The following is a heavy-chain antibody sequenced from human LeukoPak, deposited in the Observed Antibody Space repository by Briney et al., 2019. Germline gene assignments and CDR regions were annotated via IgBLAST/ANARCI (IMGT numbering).Heavy chain of an antibody. J-gene: IGHJ6*02. CDR1: GGSISSGGYY. CDR2: IYYSGST. Sequence: PSETLSLTCTVSGGSISSGGYYWSWIRQHPGKGLEWIGYIYYSGSTYYNPSLKSRVTISVDTSKNQFSLKLSSVTAADTAVYYCARSVILWFGELEGGMDVWGQGTTVTVSS. V-gene: IGHV4-31*03. CDR3: ARSVILWFGELEGGMDV. D-gene: IGHD3-10*01.